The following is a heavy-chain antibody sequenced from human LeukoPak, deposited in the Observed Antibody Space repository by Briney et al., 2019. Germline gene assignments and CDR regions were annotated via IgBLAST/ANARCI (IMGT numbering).Heavy chain of an antibody. D-gene: IGHD4-23*01. Sequence: SETLSLTCTVSGGSISSGDYYWSWIRQPPGKGLEWIGYIYYSGSTYYNPSLKSRVTISVDTSKNQFSLKLSSVTAADTAVYYCARVSGRGTVVTHWGQGTLVTVSS. CDR3: ARVSGRGTVVTH. CDR2: IYYSGST. V-gene: IGHV4-30-4*01. J-gene: IGHJ4*02. CDR1: GGSISSGDYY.